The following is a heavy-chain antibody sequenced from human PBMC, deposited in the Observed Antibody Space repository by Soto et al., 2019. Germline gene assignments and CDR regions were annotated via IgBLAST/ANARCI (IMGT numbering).Heavy chain of an antibody. Sequence: EVPLLESGGGLVQPGESLRLSCAASGFTFSSYAMSWVRQAPGKGLEWVSVISGSDDSTYYADSVKGRFTISRDNSKNTLYLQMNSLRAEDTAVYYCAKRSSSSTVDYWGQGTLVTVSS. CDR3: AKRSSSSTVDY. J-gene: IGHJ4*02. V-gene: IGHV3-23*01. D-gene: IGHD6-6*01. CDR1: GFTFSSYA. CDR2: ISGSDDST.